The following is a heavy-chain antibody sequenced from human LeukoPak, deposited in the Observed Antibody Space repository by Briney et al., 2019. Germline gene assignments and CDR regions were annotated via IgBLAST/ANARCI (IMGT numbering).Heavy chain of an antibody. CDR3: TRRTGGNLYDLDN. CDR1: GFTLSNYV. Sequence: GGSLRLSCVASGFTLSNYVMSWVRQAPGKGLEWVSGVSGGGFDTYYTDSVKGRFTISRDNSKNMVYLQMNSLRAEDTAVYYCTRRTGGNLYDLDNWGQGTLVTVSS. V-gene: IGHV3-23*01. CDR2: VSGGGFDT. J-gene: IGHJ4*02. D-gene: IGHD2-8*02.